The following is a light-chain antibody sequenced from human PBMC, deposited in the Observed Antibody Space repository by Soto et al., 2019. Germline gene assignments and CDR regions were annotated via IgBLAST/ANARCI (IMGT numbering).Light chain of an antibody. V-gene: IGKV3-20*01. CDR1: QSVSSSY. J-gene: IGKJ1*01. CDR3: QQCGSSPS. Sequence: EIVLTQSRCNLSLSPGERAIVSCRASQSVSSSYLAWYQQRPGQAPRLLIYDTSSRATGIPDRFSGSGSGTHFTLAISRLEPEDFAVYYCQQCGSSPSFGQGTKVELK. CDR2: DTS.